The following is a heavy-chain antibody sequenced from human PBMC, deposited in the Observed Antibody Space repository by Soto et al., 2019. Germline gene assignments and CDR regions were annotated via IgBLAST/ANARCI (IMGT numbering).Heavy chain of an antibody. V-gene: IGHV3-23*01. CDR2: ISVSGSST. CDR3: AKDSSNPYDFWSGYYMADY. D-gene: IGHD3-3*01. Sequence: WGSLRLSCADSGSSFSTYAMSWVRQAPGKGWKWVSSISVSGSSTYYSASVKGRFTISRNNSKNTLYLQMNSLRGDDTALYYCAKDSSNPYDFWSGYYMADYWGQGTLVTVSS. J-gene: IGHJ4*02. CDR1: GSSFSTYA.